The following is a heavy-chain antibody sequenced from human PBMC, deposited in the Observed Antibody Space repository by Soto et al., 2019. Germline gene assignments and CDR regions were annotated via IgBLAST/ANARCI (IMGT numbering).Heavy chain of an antibody. CDR2: LYTGGST. D-gene: IGHD3-10*01. Sequence: EVPLVESGGGLIQPGGSLRLSXAXXGXXXSSXXMSXXXQAXXKGLEWVSLLYTGGSTDYTASVKGRFTISRDNSKNMLYLQMNSLRAEDTAVXRCXXXPDGSGPKFWGQGTMVIVSS. CDR1: GXXXSSXX. CDR3: XXXPDGSGPKF. J-gene: IGHJ3*01. V-gene: IGHV3-53*01.